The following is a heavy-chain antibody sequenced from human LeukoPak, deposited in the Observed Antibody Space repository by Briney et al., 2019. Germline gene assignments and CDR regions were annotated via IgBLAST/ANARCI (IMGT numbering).Heavy chain of an antibody. Sequence: GGSLRLSCAASGFTFSSYSMNWVRQAPGKGLEWVSSISSSSSYIYYADSVKGRFTISRDNAKTSLYLQMNSLRAEDTAVYYCARGGYYYGSGSPLTFDYWGQGTLVTVSS. V-gene: IGHV3-21*01. D-gene: IGHD3-10*01. CDR3: ARGGYYYGSGSPLTFDY. J-gene: IGHJ4*02. CDR1: GFTFSSYS. CDR2: ISSSSSYI.